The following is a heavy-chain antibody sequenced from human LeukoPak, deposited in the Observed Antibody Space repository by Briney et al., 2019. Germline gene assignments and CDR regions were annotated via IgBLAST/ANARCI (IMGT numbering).Heavy chain of an antibody. D-gene: IGHD3-16*01. CDR2: INWNGGST. CDR3: ARGGFPDYYYYYYMDV. CDR1: GFTFDDYG. Sequence: PSGGSLRLSCAASGFTFDDYGMSWVRQAPGKGLEWVSGINWNGGSTGYADSVKGRFTISRDNAKNSLYLQMNSLRAEDTALYYCARGGFPDYYYYYYMDVWGKGTTVTVSS. J-gene: IGHJ6*03. V-gene: IGHV3-20*04.